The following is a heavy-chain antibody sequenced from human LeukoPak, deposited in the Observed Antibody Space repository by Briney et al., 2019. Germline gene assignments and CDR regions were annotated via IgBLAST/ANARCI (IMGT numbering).Heavy chain of an antibody. CDR2: INTNTGNP. Sequence: ASVKVSCKASGYTFSSCAMNWVRQAPGQGLEWMGWINTNTGNPTYAQGFTGRFVFSLDTSVSTAYLQISSLQAEDTAVYYCARSNNDGDYLGVGFDYWGQGTLVTVSS. V-gene: IGHV7-4-1*02. CDR3: ARSNNDGDYLGVGFDY. J-gene: IGHJ4*02. D-gene: IGHD4-17*01. CDR1: GYTFSSCA.